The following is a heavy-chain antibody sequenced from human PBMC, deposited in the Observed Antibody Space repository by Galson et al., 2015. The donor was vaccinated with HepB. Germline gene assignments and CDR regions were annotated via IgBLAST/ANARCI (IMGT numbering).Heavy chain of an antibody. V-gene: IGHV1-3*01. Sequence: SVKVSCKASGYTFTTYAIHWVRQAPGQRLEWMGWINAGNGNTKYSQKFQGRVSITRDTSANTAYVELSSLTSEDTAIYYCARDLLRYSYWGQGTLVTVSS. J-gene: IGHJ4*02. CDR2: INAGNGNT. CDR1: GYTFTTYA. D-gene: IGHD3-9*01. CDR3: ARDLLRYSY.